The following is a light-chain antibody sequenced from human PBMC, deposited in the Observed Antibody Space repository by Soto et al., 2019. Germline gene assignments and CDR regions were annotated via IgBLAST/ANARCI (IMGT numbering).Light chain of an antibody. Sequence: QSALTQPASVSGSPGQSITISCTGTSSDVGGYNYVSWYQQHPGKAPKLIIYDVSHRPSGVSNRFSGSKSGNTASLTISGLQAEDEADIYCSSYTGRTPVVFGGGTKLTVL. CDR2: DVS. J-gene: IGLJ2*01. CDR3: SSYTGRTPVV. V-gene: IGLV2-14*01. CDR1: SSDVGGYNY.